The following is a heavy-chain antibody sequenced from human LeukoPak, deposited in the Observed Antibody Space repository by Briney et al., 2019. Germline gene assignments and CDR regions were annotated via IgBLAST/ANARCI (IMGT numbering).Heavy chain of an antibody. V-gene: IGHV3-23*01. CDR2: ISGSGGST. J-gene: IGHJ5*02. Sequence: GGSLRLSCAASGFTFSSYAMSWVRQAPGKGLEWVSAISGSGGSTYYADSVKGRFTISRDNSKNTLYLQMNSLRAEDTAVYYCARAYGDYGDPSFDPWGQGTLVAVSS. D-gene: IGHD4-17*01. CDR3: ARAYGDYGDPSFDP. CDR1: GFTFSSYA.